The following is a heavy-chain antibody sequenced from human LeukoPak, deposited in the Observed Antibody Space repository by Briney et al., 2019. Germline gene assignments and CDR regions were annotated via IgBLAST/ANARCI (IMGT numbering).Heavy chain of an antibody. Sequence: ASETLSLTCTVSGGSISSGDYYWSWVRQPPGKVLEWIGYIYYSGSTYYNPSLKSRVTISVDTSKNQFSLKLSSVTAADTAVYYCARYRGEPTTFDYWGQGTLVTVSS. CDR2: IYYSGST. D-gene: IGHD4-17*01. CDR1: GGSISSGDYY. V-gene: IGHV4-30-4*01. J-gene: IGHJ4*02. CDR3: ARYRGEPTTFDY.